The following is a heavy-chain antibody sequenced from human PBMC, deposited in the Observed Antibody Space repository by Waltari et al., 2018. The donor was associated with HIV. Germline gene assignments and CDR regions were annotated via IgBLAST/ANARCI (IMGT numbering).Heavy chain of an antibody. Sequence: QVTLKESGPVLVKPTETLTLTCTVSGFSLSNARMGVSWIRQPPGKALEWLAHIFSNDEKSYSTPLKSRLTISKDTSKSQVVLTMTNMDPVDTATYYCAPINSFLAGYSYGHSYDFDYWGQGTLVTVSS. V-gene: IGHV2-26*01. J-gene: IGHJ4*02. D-gene: IGHD5-18*01. CDR2: IFSNDEK. CDR3: APINSFLAGYSYGHSYDFDY. CDR1: GFSLSNARMG.